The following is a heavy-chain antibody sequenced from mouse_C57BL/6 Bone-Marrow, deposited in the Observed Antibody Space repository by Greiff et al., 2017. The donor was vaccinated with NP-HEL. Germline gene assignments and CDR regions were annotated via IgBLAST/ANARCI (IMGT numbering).Heavy chain of an antibody. CDR3: ARREANWYFDY. CDR2: INPYNGGP. V-gene: IGHV1-19*01. Sequence: VQLQQSGPVLVKPGASVKMSCKASGYTFPDYYMNWVKQSHGKSLEWIGVINPYNGGPSYNQKFKGKATLTVDKSSSTAYMELNSLTSEDSSVYYCARREANWYFDYWGQGTTLTVSS. D-gene: IGHD4-1*01. J-gene: IGHJ2*01. CDR1: GYTFPDYY.